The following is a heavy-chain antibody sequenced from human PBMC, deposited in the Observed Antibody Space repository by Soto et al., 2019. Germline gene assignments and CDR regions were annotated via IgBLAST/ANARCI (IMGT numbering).Heavy chain of an antibody. J-gene: IGHJ6*02. CDR3: ARIGLLYSSSSSLGYYYYGMDV. V-gene: IGHV4-34*01. Sequence: TSETLSLTCAVYGGSFSGYYWSWIRQPPGKGLEWIGEINHSGSTNYNPSLKSRVTISVDTSKNQFSLKLSSVTAADTAVYYCARIGLLYSSSSSLGYYYYGMDVWGQGTTVTVSS. D-gene: IGHD6-6*01. CDR2: INHSGST. CDR1: GGSFSGYY.